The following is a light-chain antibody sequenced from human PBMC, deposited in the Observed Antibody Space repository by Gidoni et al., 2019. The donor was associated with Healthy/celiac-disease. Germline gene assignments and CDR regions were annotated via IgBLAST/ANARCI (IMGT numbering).Light chain of an antibody. CDR1: QSVLYSSNNKNY. V-gene: IGKV4-1*01. CDR2: WAS. J-gene: IGKJ2*01. Sequence: DIEMTQSPDSLAVSLGERATINCKSSQSVLYSSNNKNYLAWYQQKPGQPPKLLIYWASTRESGVPDRFSGSGSGTDFTLTISSLQAEDVAVYYCQQYYSTPSFGQGTKLEIK. CDR3: QQYYSTPS.